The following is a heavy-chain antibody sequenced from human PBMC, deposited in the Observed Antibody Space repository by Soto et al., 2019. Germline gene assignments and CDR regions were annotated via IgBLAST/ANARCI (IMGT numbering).Heavy chain of an antibody. Sequence: SETLSLTCAVYGGSFSGYYYSWIRQAPGKGLEWIGEIHPSGSTYYNPSLESRLTLSVDTSKNQFSLKLTSMTAADTAVYYCSRGIDSKKVGNYWGQGTQVTVS. V-gene: IGHV4-34*01. J-gene: IGHJ4*02. CDR3: SRGIDSKKVGNY. D-gene: IGHD3-22*01. CDR2: IHPSGST. CDR1: GGSFSGYY.